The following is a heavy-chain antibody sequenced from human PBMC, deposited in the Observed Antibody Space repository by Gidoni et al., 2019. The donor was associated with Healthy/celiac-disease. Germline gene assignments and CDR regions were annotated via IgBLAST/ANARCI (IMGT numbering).Heavy chain of an antibody. CDR3: ARGGDIVVVVAAIDY. Sequence: QVQLVESGGGVVQPGRSLRLSCAASGFTFRSYGMHWVRQAPGKGLEWVAVIWYDGSNKYYADSVKGRFTISRDNSKNTLYLQMNSLRAEDTAVYYCARGGDIVVVVAAIDYWGQGTLVTVSS. J-gene: IGHJ4*02. CDR2: IWYDGSNK. CDR1: GFTFRSYG. V-gene: IGHV3-33*01. D-gene: IGHD2-15*01.